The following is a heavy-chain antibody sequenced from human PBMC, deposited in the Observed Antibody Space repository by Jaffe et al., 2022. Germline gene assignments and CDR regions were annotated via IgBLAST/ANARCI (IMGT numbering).Heavy chain of an antibody. J-gene: IGHJ4*02. CDR3: APRALRFLEWLGEAYYFDY. CDR2: ISGSGGST. CDR1: GFTFSSYA. V-gene: IGHV3-23*01. Sequence: EVQLLESGGGLVQPGGSLRLSCAASGFTFSSYAMSWVRQAPGKGLEWVSAISGSGGSTYYADSVKGRFTISRDNSKNTLYLQMNSLRAEDTAVYYCAPRALRFLEWLGEAYYFDYWGQGTLVTVSS. D-gene: IGHD3-3*01.